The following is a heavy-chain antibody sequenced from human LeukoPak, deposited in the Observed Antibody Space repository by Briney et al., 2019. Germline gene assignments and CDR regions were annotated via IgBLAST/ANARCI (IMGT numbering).Heavy chain of an antibody. J-gene: IGHJ3*02. CDR1: GFTFSSYP. CDR3: AKGVRFLEWSPDAFDI. CDR2: ISYDGSKI. V-gene: IGHV3-30-3*01. Sequence: PGGSLRLSCAASGFTFSSYPLHWVRQAPGKGLEWVTLISYDGSKIYYADSVKGRFTISRDNSKNTLYLQMNSLRAEDTAVYYCAKGVRFLEWSPDAFDIWGQGSMVTVSS. D-gene: IGHD3-3*01.